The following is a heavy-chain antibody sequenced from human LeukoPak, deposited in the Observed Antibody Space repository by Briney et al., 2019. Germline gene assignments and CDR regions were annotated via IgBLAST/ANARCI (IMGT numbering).Heavy chain of an antibody. CDR1: GYTFTSYA. CDR2: INTNTGNP. Sequence: ASVKVSCKASGYTFTSYAMNWVRQAPGQGLEWMGWINTNTGNPTYAQGFTGRFVFSLDTSVSTAYLQISSLKAEDTAVYYCARGGTPRKLLWFGESRNYYYYMDVWGKGTTVTVSS. V-gene: IGHV7-4-1*02. D-gene: IGHD3-10*01. J-gene: IGHJ6*03. CDR3: ARGGTPRKLLWFGESRNYYYYMDV.